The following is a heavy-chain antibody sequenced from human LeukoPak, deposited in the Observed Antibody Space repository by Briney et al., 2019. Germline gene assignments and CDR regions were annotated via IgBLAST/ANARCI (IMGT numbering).Heavy chain of an antibody. CDR2: ISGSGGST. CDR1: GFTFNNYA. V-gene: IGHV3-23*01. J-gene: IGHJ4*02. CDR3: ANGGPAGAIDY. Sequence: GGSLRLSCAASGFTFNNYAMSWVRQAPGKGLEWVSAISGSGGSTYYADSVKGRFSISRDNSKNTLYLQMNSLRAEDTALYYCANGGPAGAIDYWGQGTLVTVSS. D-gene: IGHD3-16*01.